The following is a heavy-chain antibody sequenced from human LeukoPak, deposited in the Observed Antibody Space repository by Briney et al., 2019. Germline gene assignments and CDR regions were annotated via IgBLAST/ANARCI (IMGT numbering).Heavy chain of an antibody. CDR2: IIPIFGTA. J-gene: IGHJ4*02. V-gene: IGHV1-69*01. CDR1: GGTFSSYA. Sequence: SVKVSCKASGGTFSSYAISWVRQAPGQGLEWMGGIIPIFGTANYAQKFQGRVTITADESTSTAYMELSSLRSKDTAVYYCASPYYDSSGYQRYYFDYWGQGTLVTVSS. D-gene: IGHD3-22*01. CDR3: ASPYYDSSGYQRYYFDY.